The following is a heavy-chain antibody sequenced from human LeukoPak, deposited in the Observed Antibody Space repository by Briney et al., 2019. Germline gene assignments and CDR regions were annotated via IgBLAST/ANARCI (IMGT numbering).Heavy chain of an antibody. CDR1: GGSISSYY. CDR2: IYYSGST. V-gene: IGHV4-59*01. J-gene: IGHJ4*02. Sequence: SETLSLTCTVSGGSISSYYWSWIRQPPGKGLECIGTIYYSGSTYYKSSLKSRVTISVDTSKNQFSLKLTSVTAADTAVYFCARGEDFERYYLAYWGQGTLVTVSS. D-gene: IGHD3-9*01. CDR3: ARGEDFERYYLAY.